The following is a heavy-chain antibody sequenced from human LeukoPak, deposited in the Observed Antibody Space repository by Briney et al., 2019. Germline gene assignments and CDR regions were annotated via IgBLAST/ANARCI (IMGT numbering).Heavy chain of an antibody. CDR1: GFTFSGSA. Sequence: GVSLRLFCAASGFTFSGSAMHWVRQASGKGLEWVGRIRSKANSYATAYAASVKGRFTISRDDSKNTAYLQMNSLKTEDTAVYYCTRERYGDFDYWGQGTLVTVSS. V-gene: IGHV3-73*01. J-gene: IGHJ4*02. CDR3: TRERYGDFDY. D-gene: IGHD4-17*01. CDR2: IRSKANSYAT.